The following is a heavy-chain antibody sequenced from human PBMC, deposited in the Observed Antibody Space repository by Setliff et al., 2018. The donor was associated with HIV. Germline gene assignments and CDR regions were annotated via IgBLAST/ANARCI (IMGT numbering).Heavy chain of an antibody. V-gene: IGHV3-30*02. J-gene: IGHJ4*02. CDR2: IRYDGSNK. Sequence: GGSLRLSCAASGFTFSSYGMHWVRQAPGKGLEWVAFIRYDGSNKYYADSVKGRFTISRDNSKNTLYLQMNSLRAEDTAAYYCAKDPGYCSGGSCYVFDYWGQGTLVTVSS. CDR1: GFTFSSYG. D-gene: IGHD2-15*01. CDR3: AKDPGYCSGGSCYVFDY.